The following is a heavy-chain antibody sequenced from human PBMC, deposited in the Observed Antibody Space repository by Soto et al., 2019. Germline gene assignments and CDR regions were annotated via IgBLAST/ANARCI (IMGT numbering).Heavy chain of an antibody. V-gene: IGHV3-21*01. CDR2: ISSSSSYI. J-gene: IGHJ3*02. Sequence: GGSLRLSCAASGFTFSSYSMNWVRQAPGKGLEWVSSISSSSSYIYYADSVKGRFTISRDNAKNSLYLQMNSLRAEDTAVYYCARESGTDDAFDIWGQGTMVTVSS. CDR1: GFTFSSYS. D-gene: IGHD1-1*01. CDR3: ARESGTDDAFDI.